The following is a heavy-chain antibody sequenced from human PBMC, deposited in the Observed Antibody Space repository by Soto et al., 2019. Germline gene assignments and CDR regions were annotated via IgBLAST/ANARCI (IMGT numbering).Heavy chain of an antibody. Sequence: QVQLVQSGAEVKKPGSSVKVSCKASGGTFSNYAITWVRQAPGQGLEWVGRIIPIFGTTNVAQKFQGRVTIPAXXXTSXANMELSGLRSDDTAVYYCAKDGGADGYFGNWLDPWGQGTLVTVSS. CDR2: IIPIFGTT. CDR3: AKDGGADGYFGNWLDP. J-gene: IGHJ5*02. D-gene: IGHD5-12*01. CDR1: GGTFSNYA. V-gene: IGHV1-69*15.